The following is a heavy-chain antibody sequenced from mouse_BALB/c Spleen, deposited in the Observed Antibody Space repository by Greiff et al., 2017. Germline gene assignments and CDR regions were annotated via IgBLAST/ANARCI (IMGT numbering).Heavy chain of an antibody. V-gene: IGHV3-6*02. D-gene: IGHD2-3*01. Sequence: DVKLQESGPGLVKPSQSLSLTCSVTGYSITSGYYWNWIRQFPGNKLEWMGYISYDGSNNYNPSLKNRISITRDTSKNQFFLKLNSVTTEDTATYYCARDRHYDGYPFAYWGQGTLVTVSA. J-gene: IGHJ3*01. CDR2: ISYDGSN. CDR1: GYSITSGYY. CDR3: ARDRHYDGYPFAY.